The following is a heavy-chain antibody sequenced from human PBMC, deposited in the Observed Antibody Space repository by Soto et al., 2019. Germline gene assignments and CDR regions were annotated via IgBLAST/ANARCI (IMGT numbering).Heavy chain of an antibody. V-gene: IGHV3-15*01. J-gene: IGHJ5*02. CDR2: IKKTSEGGAT. CDR3: TPGPWFPL. Sequence: EVQLVESGGGLVKPGGSLRLSCAASGFTFVNAWMSWVRQAPGKGLEWVGLIKKTSEGGATEYAAPVKCRFTISRDDSKTTLYLQLNSLKSEDPAVYYCTPGPWFPLGGQGTLVTVSA. CDR1: GFTFVNAW.